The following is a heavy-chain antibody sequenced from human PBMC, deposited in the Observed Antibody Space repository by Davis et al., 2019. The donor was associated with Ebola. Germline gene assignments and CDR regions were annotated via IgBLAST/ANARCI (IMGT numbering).Heavy chain of an antibody. Sequence: SVKVSCKASGYTFTSYDINWVRQATGQGLEWMGRIIPILGIANYAQKFQGRVTITADKSTSTAYMELSSLRSEDTAVYYCARGSVLLWFGASEILGFDPWGQGTLVTVSS. V-gene: IGHV1-69*04. D-gene: IGHD3-10*01. J-gene: IGHJ5*02. CDR1: GYTFTSYD. CDR3: ARGSVLLWFGASEILGFDP. CDR2: IIPILGIA.